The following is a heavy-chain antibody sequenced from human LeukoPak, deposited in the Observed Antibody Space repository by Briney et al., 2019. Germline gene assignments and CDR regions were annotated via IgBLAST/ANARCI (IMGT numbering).Heavy chain of an antibody. Sequence: GSLRLFCSASGITFSSHSKNLVRQGPRKGLEWGSTIINSRKYIYHADSVKGRFTISRDNAKTSLYLQMNSLRAEDTAVYYCARGERFDILTGYYWGGFDYWGQGTLVTVSS. CDR3: ARGERFDILTGYYWGGFDY. CDR1: GITFSSHS. V-gene: IGHV3-21*01. CDR2: IINSRKYI. J-gene: IGHJ4*02. D-gene: IGHD3-9*01.